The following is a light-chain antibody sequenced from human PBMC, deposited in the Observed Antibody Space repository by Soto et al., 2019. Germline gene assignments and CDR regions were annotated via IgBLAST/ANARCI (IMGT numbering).Light chain of an antibody. J-gene: IGLJ3*02. Sequence: QSVLTQPPSVSVAPGQRVTISCTGSSSNIGAGYDVHWYQQLPGTAPKLLIYANTNRPSGVPDRFSGSKSGTSASLAITGLQAEDEADYYCQSYDSSLSGSNWVFGGGTKLTVL. V-gene: IGLV1-40*01. CDR2: ANT. CDR3: QSYDSSLSGSNWV. CDR1: SSNIGAGYD.